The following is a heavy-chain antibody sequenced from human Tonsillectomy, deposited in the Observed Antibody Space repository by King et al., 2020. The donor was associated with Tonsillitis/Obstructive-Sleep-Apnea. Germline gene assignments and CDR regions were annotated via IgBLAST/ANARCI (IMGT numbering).Heavy chain of an antibody. CDR3: PREGDPYYYDSSGYYPFYYYYYMDV. Sequence: DVQLVESGGGLIQPGGSLRLSCAASGFTVSSNYMSWVRQVPGKGLEWVSVIYSGGGTSYADSVKGRFPISRDNSKNTLYLQMNSLRAEETAVYYCPREGDPYYYDSSGYYPFYYYYYMDVWGKGTTVTVSS. CDR1: GFTVSSNY. J-gene: IGHJ6*03. V-gene: IGHV3-53*01. D-gene: IGHD3-22*01. CDR2: IYSGGGT.